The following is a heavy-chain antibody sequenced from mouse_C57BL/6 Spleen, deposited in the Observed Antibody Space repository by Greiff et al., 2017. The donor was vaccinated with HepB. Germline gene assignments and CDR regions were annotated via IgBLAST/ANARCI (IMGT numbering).Heavy chain of an antibody. CDR2: IHPNSGST. V-gene: IGHV1-64*01. D-gene: IGHD2-2*01. CDR3: ARERYGYDWGFDD. J-gene: IGHJ2*01. Sequence: QVQLQQPGAELVKPGASVKLSCKASGYTFTSYWMHWVKQRPGQGLEWIGMIHPNSGSTNYNEKFKSKATLTVDKSSSTAYMQLSSLTSEDSAVYYCARERYGYDWGFDDWGQGTTLTVAS. CDR1: GYTFTSYW.